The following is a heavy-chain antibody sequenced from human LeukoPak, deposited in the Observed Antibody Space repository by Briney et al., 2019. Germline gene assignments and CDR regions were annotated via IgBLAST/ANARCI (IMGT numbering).Heavy chain of an antibody. J-gene: IGHJ4*02. CDR3: ARGLGYCSSTSCYTGED. Sequence: ASVKVSCKASGYTFTGYYMHWVRQAPGQGVEGMGWINPNSGGTNYAQKFQGRVTMTRDTSISTAYMELSRLRSDDTAVYYCARGLGYCSSTSCYTGEDWGQGTLVTVSS. CDR2: INPNSGGT. CDR1: GYTFTGYY. V-gene: IGHV1-2*02. D-gene: IGHD2-2*02.